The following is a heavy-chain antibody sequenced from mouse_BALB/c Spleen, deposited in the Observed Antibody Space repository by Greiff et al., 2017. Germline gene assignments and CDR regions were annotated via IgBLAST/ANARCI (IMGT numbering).Heavy chain of an antibody. CDR3: ARSDYYGYYYAMDY. J-gene: IGHJ4*01. CDR2: ISYSGST. D-gene: IGHD1-2*01. CDR1: GYSITSDYA. Sequence: EVQLVESGPGLVKPSQSLSLTCTVTGYSITSDYAWNWIRQFPGNKLEWMGYISYSGSTSYNPSLKSRISITRDTSKNQFFLQLNSVTTEDTATYYCARSDYYGYYYAMDYWGQGTSVTVSS. V-gene: IGHV3-2*02.